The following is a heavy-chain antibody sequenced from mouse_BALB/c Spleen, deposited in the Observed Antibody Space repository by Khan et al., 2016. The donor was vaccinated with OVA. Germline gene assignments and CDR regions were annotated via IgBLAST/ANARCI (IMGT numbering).Heavy chain of an antibody. D-gene: IGHD2-3*01. J-gene: IGHJ4*01. CDR1: GYSITSDYA. V-gene: IGHV3-2*02. CDR2: ISYSGST. Sequence: EVQLVESGPGLVKPSQSLSLTCTVSGYSITSDYAWNWIRQFPGNKLEWMGYISYSGSTSYNPSLKSRISITRDTSKNQFFLQLNSVTTEDTATYYCARSDGYYGYAMDYWGQGTSVTVSS. CDR3: ARSDGYYGYAMDY.